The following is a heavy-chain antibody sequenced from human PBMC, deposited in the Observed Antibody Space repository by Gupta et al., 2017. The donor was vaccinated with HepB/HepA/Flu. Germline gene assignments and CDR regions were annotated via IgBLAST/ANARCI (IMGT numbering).Heavy chain of an antibody. CDR3: ARDHRYGYSYGYYYYYMDV. V-gene: IGHV1-69*06. CDR2: IIPIFGTA. Sequence: QVQLVQSGAEAKKPGSSVKLSCKASGGTFSSYAISWVRQAPGQGLEWMGGIIPIFGTANYAQKFQGRVTITADKSTSTAYMELSSLRSEDTAVYYCARDHRYGYSYGYYYYYMDVWGKGTTVTVSS. J-gene: IGHJ6*03. D-gene: IGHD5-18*01. CDR1: GGTFSSYA.